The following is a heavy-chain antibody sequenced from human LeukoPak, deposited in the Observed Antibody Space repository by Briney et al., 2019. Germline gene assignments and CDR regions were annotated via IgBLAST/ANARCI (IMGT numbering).Heavy chain of an antibody. CDR1: GYTLTELS. J-gene: IGHJ6*03. CDR3: ATLIAAAAPHQYYMDV. V-gene: IGHV1-24*01. D-gene: IGHD6-13*01. CDR2: FDPEDGET. Sequence: ASVKVSCKVSGYTLTELSMHWVRQAPGKGLGWMGGFDPEDGETIYAQKFQGRVTMTEDTSTDTAYMELSSLRSEDTAVYYCATLIAAAAPHQYYMDVWGKGTTVTISS.